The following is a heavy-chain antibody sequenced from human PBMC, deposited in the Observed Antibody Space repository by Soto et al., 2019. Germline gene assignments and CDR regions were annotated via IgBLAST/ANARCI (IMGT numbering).Heavy chain of an antibody. CDR3: ARVLATIFGVVTTWKWFDP. CDR1: GGTFSSYA. D-gene: IGHD3-3*01. CDR2: IIPIFGTA. Sequence: ASVKVSCKASGGTFSSYAISWVRQAPGQGLEWMGGIIPIFGTANYAQKFQGRVTITADESTSTAYMELSSLRSEDTAVYYCARVLATIFGVVTTWKWFDPWGQGTLVTVSS. V-gene: IGHV1-69*13. J-gene: IGHJ5*02.